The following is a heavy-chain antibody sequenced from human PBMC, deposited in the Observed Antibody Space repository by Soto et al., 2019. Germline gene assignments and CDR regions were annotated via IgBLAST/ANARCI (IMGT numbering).Heavy chain of an antibody. J-gene: IGHJ4*02. CDR2: ISSSGGDI. CDR1: GFTFSSYA. Sequence: GGSLRLSCAASGFTFSSYAMTWVRQAPGKGLEWVSTISSSGGDIFYADSVKGRFTISRDNSKNTLYLQMNSLRAEDTAVYYCAKRDSDILTGYLSTFDYWGQGTLVTVSS. V-gene: IGHV3-23*01. CDR3: AKRDSDILTGYLSTFDY. D-gene: IGHD3-9*01.